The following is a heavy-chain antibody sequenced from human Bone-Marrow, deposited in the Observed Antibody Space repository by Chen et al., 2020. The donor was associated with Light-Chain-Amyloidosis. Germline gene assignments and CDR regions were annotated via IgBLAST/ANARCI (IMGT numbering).Heavy chain of an antibody. CDR3: SREFTGYDDY. CDR2: INPDGTRV. CDR1: GFTFRTSW. Sequence: DVQLLESWGGLVQPGGSLRLSCAASGFTFRTSWMHWVRQAPGKGLVWVSRINPDGTRVDYADSVRGRFTISRDDAKSTVYLQMNSLRAEDTAVYYCSREFTGYDDYWGQGTLVTVSS. V-gene: IGHV3-74*01. J-gene: IGHJ4*02. D-gene: IGHD5-12*01.